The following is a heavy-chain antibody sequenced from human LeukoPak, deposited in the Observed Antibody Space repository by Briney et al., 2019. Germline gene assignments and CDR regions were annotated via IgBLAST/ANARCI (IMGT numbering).Heavy chain of an antibody. J-gene: IGHJ3*02. D-gene: IGHD2-15*01. CDR1: GYTFSAYY. V-gene: IGHV1-2*02. CDR2: NNPNGAT. Sequence: GASVKVSCKASGYTFSAYYVHWVRQAPGQGLEWMGCNNPNGATDYAQKFQGRVTMTRDTSISTAYMDLSSLRPDDTAVYYCARDEAASRDNALDMWGQGTMVTVSS. CDR3: ARDEAASRDNALDM.